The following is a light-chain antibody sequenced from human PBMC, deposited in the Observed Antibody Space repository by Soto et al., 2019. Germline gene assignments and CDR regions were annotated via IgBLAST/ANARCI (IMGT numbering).Light chain of an antibody. CDR1: QRISRS. CDR2: DTS. J-gene: IGKJ1*01. Sequence: EIVLTQSPATLSLSPGERATLSCRASQRISRSLAWYQHKPGQAPRLLIFDTSNRATGIPARFSGSGSGTDFTLTISSLEPEDFAIYYCQQRDSWPRTFGQGIKVEIK. V-gene: IGKV3-11*01. CDR3: QQRDSWPRT.